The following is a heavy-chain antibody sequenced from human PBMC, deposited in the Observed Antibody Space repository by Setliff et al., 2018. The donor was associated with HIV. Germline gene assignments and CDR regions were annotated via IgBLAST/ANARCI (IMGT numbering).Heavy chain of an antibody. CDR1: GYTFTSYG. J-gene: IGHJ6*03. D-gene: IGHD2-8*01. CDR2: ISAYNGDT. V-gene: IGHV1-18*01. CDR3: ARRGHEVYGYYYYYYYMDV. Sequence: GASVKVSCKASGYTFTSYGISWVRQAPGQGLEWMGWISAYNGDTNYAQKLQGRVTMTTDTPTSTAYMELRSLRSDDTAVYYCARRGHEVYGYYYYYYYMDVWGKGTTVTVSS.